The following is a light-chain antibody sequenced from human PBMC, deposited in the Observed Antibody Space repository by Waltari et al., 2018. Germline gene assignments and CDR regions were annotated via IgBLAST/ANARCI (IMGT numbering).Light chain of an antibody. CDR2: GAT. CDR3: LQHNSYPIS. CDR1: QGISSY. J-gene: IGKJ2*03. Sequence: DIQMTQSPSSLSASVGDTVTITCRASQGISSYLNWFQQKPGKAPKLLIYGATTLQSGVPSMFSGRGSATEVTLTISSLQPEDFAAYYCLQHNSYPISFGQGTKVEIK. V-gene: IGKV1-17*01.